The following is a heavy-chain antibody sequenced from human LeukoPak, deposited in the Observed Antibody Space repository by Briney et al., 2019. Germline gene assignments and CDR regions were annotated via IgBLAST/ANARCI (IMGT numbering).Heavy chain of an antibody. CDR1: GFTFSSYW. CDR3: AREDIVVVPAMGY. J-gene: IGHJ4*02. CDR2: INSDGSST. V-gene: IGHV3-74*01. Sequence: GGSLRLSCAASGFTFSSYWMHWVRQAPGKGLVWVSRINSDGSSTSYADSVKGRFTISRDKAKNTLYLQMNSLRAEDTAVYYCAREDIVVVPAMGYWGQGTLVTVSS. D-gene: IGHD2-2*01.